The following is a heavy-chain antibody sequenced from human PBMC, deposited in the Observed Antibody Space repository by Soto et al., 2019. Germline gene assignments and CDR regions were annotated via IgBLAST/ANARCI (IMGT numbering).Heavy chain of an antibody. V-gene: IGHV3-66*01. J-gene: IGHJ4*02. D-gene: IGHD2-15*01. CDR3: ARGMGYCSGGSCYPGLNY. CDR2: IYSGGST. CDR1: GFTVSSNY. Sequence: EVQLVESGGGLVQPGGSLRLSCAASGFTVSSNYMSWVRQAPGKGLEWVSVIYSGGSTYYADSVKGRFTISRDNSKNTLYLHMNSLRAEDTAVYYCARGMGYCSGGSCYPGLNYWGQGTLVTVSS.